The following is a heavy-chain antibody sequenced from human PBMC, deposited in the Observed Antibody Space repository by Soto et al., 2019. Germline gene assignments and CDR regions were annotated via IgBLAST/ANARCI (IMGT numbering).Heavy chain of an antibody. Sequence: QVQLQESGPGLVQPSQTLSLTCTVSGGSISSDDYYWTWVRQPQGKGLEWIGNIHDTATTSYNPSLKSRLILSVDTSSNQFSLRLKSVTATDTAVYFCASQYYDFSSGALDFWGQGILVPVSS. CDR2: IHDTATT. CDR3: ASQYYDFSSGALDF. J-gene: IGHJ4*02. D-gene: IGHD3-3*01. CDR1: GGSISSDDYY. V-gene: IGHV4-30-4*01.